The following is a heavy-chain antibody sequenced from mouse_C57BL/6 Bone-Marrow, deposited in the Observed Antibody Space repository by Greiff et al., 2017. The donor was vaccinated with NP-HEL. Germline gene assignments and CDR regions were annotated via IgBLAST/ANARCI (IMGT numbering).Heavy chain of an antibody. Sequence: QVQLQQPGTELVKPGASVKLSCKASGYTFTSYWMHWVKQRPGQGLEWIGNINPSNGGTNYNEKFKSKATLTVDKSSSTAYMQLSSLTSEDSAVYYCARCLYDGYSGNYAMDYWGQGTSVTVSS. CDR1: GYTFTSYW. V-gene: IGHV1-53*01. CDR3: ARCLYDGYSGNYAMDY. J-gene: IGHJ4*01. D-gene: IGHD2-3*01. CDR2: INPSNGGT.